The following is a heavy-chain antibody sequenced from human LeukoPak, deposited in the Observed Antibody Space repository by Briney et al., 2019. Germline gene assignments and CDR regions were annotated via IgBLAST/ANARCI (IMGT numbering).Heavy chain of an antibody. J-gene: IGHJ3*02. V-gene: IGHV4-59*01. D-gene: IGHD2-21*02. CDR3: ARDLGYCGGDCSVGAFDI. Sequence: SETLSLTCTVSGGSINNYYWSWIRQPPGKGLEWIGYIYYSGGTNYNPSLKSRVTVSVGTSKNQFSLRLRSVTAADTAVYYCARDLGYCGGDCSVGAFDIWGQGTLVTVSS. CDR1: GGSINNYY. CDR2: IYYSGGT.